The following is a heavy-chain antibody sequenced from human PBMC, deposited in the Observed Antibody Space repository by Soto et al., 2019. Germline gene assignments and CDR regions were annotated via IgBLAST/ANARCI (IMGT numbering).Heavy chain of an antibody. CDR1: SGSISSSNW. CDR2: IYHSGST. Sequence: PSETLSLTCAVSSGSISSSNWWSWVRQPPGKGLEWIGEIYHSGSTNYNPSLKSRVTISVDKSKNQFSLKLSSVTAADTAVYYCARQGSYYYYYYMDVWGKGTTVTVSS. CDR3: ARQGSYYYYYYMDV. D-gene: IGHD3-10*01. J-gene: IGHJ6*03. V-gene: IGHV4-4*02.